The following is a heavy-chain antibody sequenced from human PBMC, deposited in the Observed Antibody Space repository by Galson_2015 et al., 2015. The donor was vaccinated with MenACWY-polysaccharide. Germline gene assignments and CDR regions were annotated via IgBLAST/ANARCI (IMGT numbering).Heavy chain of an antibody. J-gene: IGHJ4*02. D-gene: IGHD3-10*01. CDR3: ARGGGGLGSYYNVF. V-gene: IGHV4-61*02. Sequence: TVPGDSISSGNYYWSWIRQPAGQGLEWIGRIYTSGSTKYNPSLKSRVTMSVDTSKSQFSLKLSSVIAADTAVYYCARGGGGLGSYYNVFWGQGTLVTVSS. CDR2: IYTSGST. CDR1: GDSISSGNYY.